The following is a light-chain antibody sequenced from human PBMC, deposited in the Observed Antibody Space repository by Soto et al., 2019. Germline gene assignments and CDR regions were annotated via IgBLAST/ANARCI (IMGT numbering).Light chain of an antibody. J-gene: IGKJ4*01. CDR3: QQYNKLPLT. V-gene: IGKV3-15*01. CDR1: QSVSSN. Sequence: EIVMTQSPATLSVSPGERATLSCRASQSVSSNLAWYQQKPGQAPRLLIYHASTRATGIPARFSGSGSGTEFTPTISTLQSEDFAVYYCQQYNKLPLTFGGGTKVEIK. CDR2: HAS.